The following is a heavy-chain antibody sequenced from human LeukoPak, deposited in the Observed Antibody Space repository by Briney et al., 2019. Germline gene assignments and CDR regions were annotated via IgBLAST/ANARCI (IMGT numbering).Heavy chain of an antibody. CDR2: INPNSGGT. Sequence: GASVKVSCKAFGYTFTGCYMHWVRQAPGQGLEWMGWINPNSGGTNYAQKFQGRVTMTRDTSISTAYMELRRLRSDDTDVYYCARMYSRGWYSGYWGQGTLVTVSS. CDR3: ARMYSRGWYSGY. V-gene: IGHV1-2*02. D-gene: IGHD6-19*01. CDR1: GYTFTGCY. J-gene: IGHJ4*02.